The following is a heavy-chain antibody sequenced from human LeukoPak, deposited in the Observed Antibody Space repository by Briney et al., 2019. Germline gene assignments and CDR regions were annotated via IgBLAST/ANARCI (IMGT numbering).Heavy chain of an antibody. CDR3: ERVAAPYYYDSSSYYRYYFDY. V-gene: IGHV4-38-2*02. J-gene: IGHJ4*02. Sequence: SETLSLTCTVSGGSISSYYWGWIRQPPGPGLELIGSIYHSGSTYYNPSLKSRVTISVDTSKNQFSLKLSSVTSADTAVYYCERVAAPYYYDSSSYYRYYFDYWGQGTLVTVSS. CDR2: IYHSGST. CDR1: GGSISSYY. D-gene: IGHD3-22*01.